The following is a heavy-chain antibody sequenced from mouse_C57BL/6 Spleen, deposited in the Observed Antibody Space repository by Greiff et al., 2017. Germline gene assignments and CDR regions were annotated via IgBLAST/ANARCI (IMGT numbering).Heavy chain of an antibody. J-gene: IGHJ4*01. V-gene: IGHV1-55*01. D-gene: IGHD4-1*01. CDR2: IYPGSGST. CDR1: GYTFTSYW. Sequence: VQLQQPGAELVKPGASVKMSCKASGYTFTSYWITWVKQRPGQGLEWIGDIYPGSGSTNYNEKFKSKATLTVDTSSSTAYMQLSSLTSEDSAVYYCARRRNWDDAMDYWGQGTSVTVSS. CDR3: ARRRNWDDAMDY.